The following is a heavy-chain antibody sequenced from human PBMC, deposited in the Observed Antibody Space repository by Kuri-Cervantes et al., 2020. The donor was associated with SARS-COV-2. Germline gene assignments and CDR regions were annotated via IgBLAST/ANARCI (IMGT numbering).Heavy chain of an antibody. Sequence: GESLKISCAASGFAVRNTYMAWVRQAPGKGLECVSVIYSGGNIYYADSVKGRFTISRDSSKNTLYLQMNSLRAEDTAVYYCARAKSPNAALVPADYWGQGTLVTVSS. CDR2: IYSGGNI. D-gene: IGHD5-18*01. J-gene: IGHJ4*02. CDR3: ARAKSPNAALVPADY. CDR1: GFAVRNTY. V-gene: IGHV3-53*01.